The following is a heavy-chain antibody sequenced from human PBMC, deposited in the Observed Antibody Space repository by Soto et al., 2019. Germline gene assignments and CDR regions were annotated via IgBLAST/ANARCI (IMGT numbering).Heavy chain of an antibody. Sequence: EVQLVESGGNLVQPGGSLRLSCAGSGFTFSDYYIDWVRQAPGKGLEWVGRSRDTGNSYSTDYGASVRGRFTVSRDGSKSSLYLPMNSLETGDTALYYCVRSLPGTTSFDYWGRGTLVTVSS. V-gene: IGHV3-72*01. CDR3: VRSLPGTTSFDY. CDR2: SRDTGNSYST. D-gene: IGHD1-7*01. CDR1: GFTFSDYY. J-gene: IGHJ4*02.